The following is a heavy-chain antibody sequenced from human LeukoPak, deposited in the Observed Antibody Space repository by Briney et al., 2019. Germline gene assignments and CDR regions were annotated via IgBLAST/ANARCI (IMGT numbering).Heavy chain of an antibody. Sequence: ASVKVSCKASGYTFTSYGISWVRQAPGQGLEWMGWISAYNGNTNYAQKLQGRVTMTTDTSTSTAYMELRSLRSDDTAVYYCARDVLHYDYVSRGYYYGMDVWGKGTTVTVSS. V-gene: IGHV1-18*04. CDR3: ARDVLHYDYVSRGYYYGMDV. J-gene: IGHJ6*04. CDR2: ISAYNGNT. D-gene: IGHD3-16*01. CDR1: GYTFTSYG.